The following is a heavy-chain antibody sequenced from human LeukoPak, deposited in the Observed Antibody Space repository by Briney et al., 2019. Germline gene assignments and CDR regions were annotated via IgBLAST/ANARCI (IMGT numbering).Heavy chain of an antibody. J-gene: IGHJ4*02. V-gene: IGHV1-2*06. CDR2: INPNSGGT. CDR3: AREMITFGGVIVGDGY. CDR1: GFTFSSHG. Sequence: GGSLRLSCAASGFTFSSHGMHWVRQAPGQGLEWMGRINPNSGGTNYAQKFQGRVTMTRDTSISTAYMELSRLRSDDTAVYYCAREMITFGGVIVGDGYWGQGTLVTVSS. D-gene: IGHD3-16*02.